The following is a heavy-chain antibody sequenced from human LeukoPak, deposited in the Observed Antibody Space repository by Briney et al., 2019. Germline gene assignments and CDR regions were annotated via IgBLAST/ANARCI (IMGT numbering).Heavy chain of an antibody. D-gene: IGHD2-21*01. CDR1: GFTFSSYA. Sequence: GGSLRLSCAASGFTFSSYAMHWVRQAPGKGLEWVAVISYDGSNKYYADSVKGRFTISRDNSKNTLYLQMNSLRAEDTAVYYCARTCLSREGHSIFDSWGQGTLVTVSS. CDR2: ISYDGSNK. V-gene: IGHV3-30*04. CDR3: ARTCLSREGHSIFDS. J-gene: IGHJ4*02.